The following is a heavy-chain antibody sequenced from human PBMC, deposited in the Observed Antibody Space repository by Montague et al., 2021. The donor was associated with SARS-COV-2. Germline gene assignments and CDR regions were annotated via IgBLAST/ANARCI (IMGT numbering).Heavy chain of an antibody. J-gene: IGHJ3*02. CDR2: IYYSGTT. D-gene: IGHD3-10*01. V-gene: IGHV4-39*01. CDR1: GGSITRNNY. CDR3: SRPLVRGVPKAFDI. Sequence: SETLSLTCTVSGGSITRNNYWGWISQSPGKGLAWFGNIYYSGTTSFNPPPLSRVTTSVDASTNQFSLNLTSVTAADTAGYYCSRPLVRGVPKAFDIWGQGALVIGSS.